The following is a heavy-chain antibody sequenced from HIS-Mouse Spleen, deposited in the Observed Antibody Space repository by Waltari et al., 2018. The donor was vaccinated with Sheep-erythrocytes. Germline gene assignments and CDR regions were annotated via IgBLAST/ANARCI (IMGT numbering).Heavy chain of an antibody. V-gene: IGHV3-64*01. CDR2: ISSNGVST. D-gene: IGHD6-19*01. CDR1: GFTFSSYA. J-gene: IGHJ4*02. CDR3: ARGGIAVAGYYFDY. Sequence: EVQLVESGGGLVQPGGSLRLSCAASGFTFSSYAMHWVRQAPGKGREYVSAISSNGVSTYYATSVKGRFTISRDNSKNTLYLQMGSLRAEDMAVYYCARGGIAVAGYYFDYWGQGTLVTVSS.